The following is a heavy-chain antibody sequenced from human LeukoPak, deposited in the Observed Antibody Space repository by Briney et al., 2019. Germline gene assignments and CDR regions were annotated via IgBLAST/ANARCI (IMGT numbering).Heavy chain of an antibody. D-gene: IGHD2-15*01. CDR2: ISNNGGYT. Sequence: SGGSLRLSCAASGFTFSSSAMSWVRQAPGKGLEWVSAISNNGGYTYYADSVQGRLTISRDNSKSTLCLQMNSLRAEDTAVYYCAKQLGYCSDGSCYFPYWGQGTLVTVSS. CDR1: GFTFSSSA. CDR3: AKQLGYCSDGSCYFPY. J-gene: IGHJ4*02. V-gene: IGHV3-23*01.